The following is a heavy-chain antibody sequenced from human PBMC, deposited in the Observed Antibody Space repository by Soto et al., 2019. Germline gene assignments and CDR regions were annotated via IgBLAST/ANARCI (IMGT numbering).Heavy chain of an antibody. Sequence: PGESLKISCKGSGYSLAGYWITWVRQKPGKGLEWMGRIDPSDSQTYYSPSFRGHVTISVTKSITTVFLQWSSLRASDTAMYYCARQIYDSDTGPNFRYYFDSWGQGTPVTVSS. V-gene: IGHV5-10-1*01. CDR3: ARQIYDSDTGPNFRYYFDS. CDR2: IDPSDSQT. CDR1: GYSLAGYW. D-gene: IGHD3-22*01. J-gene: IGHJ4*02.